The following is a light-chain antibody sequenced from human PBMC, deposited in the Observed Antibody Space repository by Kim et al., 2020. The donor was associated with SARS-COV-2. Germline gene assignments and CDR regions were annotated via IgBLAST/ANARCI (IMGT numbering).Light chain of an antibody. Sequence: PRQTTRITCSGDILGDKFVSWYQQRPVRSPVLVIYEDLNRPSEIPDLFYGSNSGNTATLTITGAQSTDEADYYCQAWDSNTAVFGGGTQLTVL. V-gene: IGLV3-1*01. J-gene: IGLJ2*01. CDR1: ILGDKF. CDR2: EDL. CDR3: QAWDSNTAV.